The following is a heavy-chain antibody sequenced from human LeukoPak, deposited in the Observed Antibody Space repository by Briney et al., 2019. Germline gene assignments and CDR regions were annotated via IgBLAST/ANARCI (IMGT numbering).Heavy chain of an antibody. CDR2: IYYSGST. CDR3: ARHQLRGFLDDY. CDR1: GGSISSYY. Sequence: SETLSLTCTVSGGSISSYYWSWIRQPPGKGLEWIGYIYYSGSTNYNPSLKGRVTISIDTSKNQFSLKLTSVTAADTAVYYCARHQLRGFLDDYWGQGTLVTVSS. D-gene: IGHD3-10*01. J-gene: IGHJ4*02. V-gene: IGHV4-59*08.